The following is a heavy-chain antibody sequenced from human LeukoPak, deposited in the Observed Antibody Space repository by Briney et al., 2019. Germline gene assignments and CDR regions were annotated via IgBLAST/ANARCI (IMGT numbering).Heavy chain of an antibody. CDR1: GFTFSSYA. J-gene: IGHJ4*02. D-gene: IGHD2-15*01. Sequence: GGSLRLSCAASGFTFSSYAMSWVRQAPGKGLEWVSAISGSGGSTYYADSVKGRFTIFRDNSKNTLYLQMNSLRAEDTAVYYCAKRGVEYCSGGSCYHFDYWGQGALVTVSS. V-gene: IGHV3-23*01. CDR2: ISGSGGST. CDR3: AKRGVEYCSGGSCYHFDY.